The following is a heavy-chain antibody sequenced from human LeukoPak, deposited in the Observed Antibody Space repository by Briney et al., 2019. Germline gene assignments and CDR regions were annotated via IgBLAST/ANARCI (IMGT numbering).Heavy chain of an antibody. J-gene: IGHJ4*02. CDR3: ARDGVTYSSGWYTEFDY. V-gene: IGHV3-11*04. CDR2: ISISGSTI. D-gene: IGHD6-19*01. CDR1: GFTFSDYY. Sequence: GGSLRLSCAASGFTFSDYYMSWIRQPPGKGLEWVSYISISGSTIYYADSVKGRFAISRDNAKNSLYLQMNSLRAEDTAVYYCARDGVTYSSGWYTEFDYWGQGTLVTVSS.